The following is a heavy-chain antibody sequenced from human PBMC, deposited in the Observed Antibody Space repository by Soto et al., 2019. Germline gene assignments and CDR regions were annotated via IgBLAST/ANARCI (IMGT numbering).Heavy chain of an antibody. Sequence: QVPLVQSGAEVKKPGASVKVSCKASGYTFTSYGISWVRQAPGQGLEWMGWISAYNGNTNYAQKLQGRVTMTTDTSTSTAYMELRSRRSDDTAVYYCARASCSSTGCYFNPMAAFDIWGQGTMVTVSS. V-gene: IGHV1-18*01. CDR3: ARASCSSTGCYFNPMAAFDI. J-gene: IGHJ3*02. CDR1: GYTFTSYG. D-gene: IGHD2-2*01. CDR2: ISAYNGNT.